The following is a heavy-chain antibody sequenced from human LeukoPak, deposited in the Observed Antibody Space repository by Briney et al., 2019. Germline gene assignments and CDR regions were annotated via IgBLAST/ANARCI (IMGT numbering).Heavy chain of an antibody. V-gene: IGHV3-11*04. CDR1: GFTFSDYY. CDR3: ARDDYDSSGYYKALV. J-gene: IGHJ3*01. Sequence: GGSLRLSCAASGFTFSDYYMSWIRQAPGKGLEWVSYISSSGSTIYYADSVKGRFTISRDNAKNSLYLQMNSLRDEDTAVYYCARDDYDSSGYYKALVWGQGTMVTVSS. D-gene: IGHD3-22*01. CDR2: ISSSGSTI.